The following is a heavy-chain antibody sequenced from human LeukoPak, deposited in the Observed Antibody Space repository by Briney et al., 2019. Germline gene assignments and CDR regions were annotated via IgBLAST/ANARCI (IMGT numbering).Heavy chain of an antibody. CDR1: GGSISSSSHY. J-gene: IGHJ5*02. V-gene: IGHV4-39*07. Sequence: PSETLSLTCTVSGGSISSSSHYWGWIRQPPGKGLEWIGSIHYRGSTDYNPSLKSRVTISVDTSKNHFSLKLNSVTAADTAVYYCARDQRQPPITTYGVALIGWLDPWGQGTLVTVSS. CDR3: ARDQRQPPITTYGVALIGWLDP. CDR2: IHYRGST. D-gene: IGHD3-3*01.